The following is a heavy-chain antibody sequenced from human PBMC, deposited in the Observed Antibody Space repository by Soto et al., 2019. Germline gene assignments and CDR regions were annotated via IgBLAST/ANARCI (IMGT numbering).Heavy chain of an antibody. CDR3: ARDDYYDTSGYLALFDY. CDR2: ITIRTGNT. CDR1: GFTISGCS. Sequence: PGGSLRLSCAASGFTISGCSMNWVRQAPGKGLEWLAYITIRTGNTVYADSVRGRFTISADNAENSVFLQMNSLRDEDTAVYFCARDDYYDTSGYLALFDYWGQGTLVTVSS. D-gene: IGHD3-22*01. J-gene: IGHJ4*02. V-gene: IGHV3-48*02.